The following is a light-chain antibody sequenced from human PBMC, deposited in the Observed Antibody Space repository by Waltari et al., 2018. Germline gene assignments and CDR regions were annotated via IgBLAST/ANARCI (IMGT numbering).Light chain of an antibody. CDR1: QSISSY. CDR3: QQSYSTPFT. CDR2: AAS. V-gene: IGKV1-39*01. Sequence: DIQMTQCPSSLSASVGDRVTITCRASQSISSYLNWYQQKPEKAPNLLIYAASSLQSGVPSRFSGSGSGTDFTLTISSLQPEDFATYYCQQSYSTPFTFGPGTKVDIK. J-gene: IGKJ3*01.